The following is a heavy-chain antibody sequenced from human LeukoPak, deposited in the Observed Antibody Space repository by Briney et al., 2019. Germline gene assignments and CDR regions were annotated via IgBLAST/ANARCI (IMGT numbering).Heavy chain of an antibody. V-gene: IGHV4-59*01. J-gene: IGHJ3*02. CDR2: IHYSGAT. CDR1: GYSISGYF. CDR3: ARQLSSGYYPGAFDI. Sequence: AGTLSLTCTVSGYSISGYFWSWIRQTPGKGLEWIGYIHYSGATNYNPSLKSRVTMSVDTSKDQFSLKLSSVTAADTAVYYCARQLSSGYYPGAFDIWGQGTMVTVSS. D-gene: IGHD3-22*01.